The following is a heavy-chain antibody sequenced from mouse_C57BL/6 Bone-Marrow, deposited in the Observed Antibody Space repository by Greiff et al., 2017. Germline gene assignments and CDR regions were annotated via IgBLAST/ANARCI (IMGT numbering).Heavy chain of an antibody. V-gene: IGHV5-4*03. J-gene: IGHJ2*01. Sequence: EVMLVESGGGLVKPGGSLTLSCAASGFTFSSYAMSWVRQTPEKRLEWVATISDGGSYTYYPDNVKGRFTISRDNAKNNLYLQMSHLKSEDTAMYYCASHYDYDVDYWGQGTTLTVSS. CDR1: GFTFSSYA. D-gene: IGHD2-4*01. CDR3: ASHYDYDVDY. CDR2: ISDGGSYT.